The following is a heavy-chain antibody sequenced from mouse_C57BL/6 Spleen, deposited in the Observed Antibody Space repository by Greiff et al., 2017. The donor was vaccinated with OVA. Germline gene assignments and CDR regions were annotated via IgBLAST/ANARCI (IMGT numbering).Heavy chain of an antibody. V-gene: IGHV5-15*04. CDR1: GFTFSDYG. J-gene: IGHJ2*01. CDR2: ISNLAYSI. Sequence: EVMLVESGGGLVQPGGSLKLSCAASGFTFSDYGMAWVRQAPRKGLEWVAFISNLAYSIYYADTVTGRFTISRENAKNTLYLEMSSLRSEDTAMYYCAREGTAGFDYWGQGTTLTVSS. D-gene: IGHD3-3*01. CDR3: AREGTAGFDY.